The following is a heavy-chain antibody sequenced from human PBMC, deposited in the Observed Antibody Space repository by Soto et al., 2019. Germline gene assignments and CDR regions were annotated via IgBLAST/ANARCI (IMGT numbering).Heavy chain of an antibody. J-gene: IGHJ6*02. CDR2: ISYDGSNK. CDR3: AKDLVITMVRGVIGYYGMDV. V-gene: IGHV3-30*18. D-gene: IGHD3-10*01. Sequence: ESGGGVVQPGRSLRLSCAASGFTFSSYGMHWVRQAPGKGLEWVAVISYDGSNKYYADSVKGRFTISRDNSKNTLYLQMNSLRAEDTAVYYCAKDLVITMVRGVIGYYGMDVWGQGTTVTVSS. CDR1: GFTFSSYG.